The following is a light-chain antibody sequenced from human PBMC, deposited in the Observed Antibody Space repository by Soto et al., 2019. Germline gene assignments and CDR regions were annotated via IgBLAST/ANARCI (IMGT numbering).Light chain of an antibody. J-gene: IGKJ1*01. Sequence: EIVLAQSPGTLSLSPGDRATPSCRAIQSVSSSYLAWYQQKPGQAPRLLIYGASSRATGIPDRFSGSGSGTDFTLTISRLEPEDFAVYYCQQYNNWPPWTFGQGTKVDIK. CDR3: QQYNNWPPWT. CDR1: QSVSSSY. CDR2: GAS. V-gene: IGKV3-20*01.